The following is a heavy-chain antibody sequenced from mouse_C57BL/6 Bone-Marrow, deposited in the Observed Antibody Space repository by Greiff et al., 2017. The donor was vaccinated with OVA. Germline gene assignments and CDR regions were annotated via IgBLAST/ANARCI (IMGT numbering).Heavy chain of an antibody. CDR1: GYTFTSYW. CDR2: IDPSDSYT. V-gene: IGHV1-69*01. J-gene: IGHJ4*01. CDR3: ARRGYAMDY. Sequence: QVQLQQPGAELVMPGASVKLSCKASGYTFTSYWMHWVKQRPGQGLEWIGEIDPSDSYTNYNQKFKGKSTLTVDKSSSTAYMQLSGLTSEDSAVYYCARRGYAMDYWGQGTSVTVSS.